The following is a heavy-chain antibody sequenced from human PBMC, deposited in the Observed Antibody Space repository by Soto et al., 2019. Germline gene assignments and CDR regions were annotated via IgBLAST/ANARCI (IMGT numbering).Heavy chain of an antibody. D-gene: IGHD3-10*01. CDR3: ERHGSGSYYNTFSRPSNFDY. V-gene: IGHV4-31*03. Sequence: PSETLSLTCTVSGGSISSGGYYWSWIRQHPGKGLEWIGYIYYSGSTYYNPSLKSRVTISVDTSKNQFSLKLSSVTAADTAVYYCERHGSGSYYNTFSRPSNFDYWGQGTLVTVSS. CDR1: GGSISSGGYY. J-gene: IGHJ4*02. CDR2: IYYSGST.